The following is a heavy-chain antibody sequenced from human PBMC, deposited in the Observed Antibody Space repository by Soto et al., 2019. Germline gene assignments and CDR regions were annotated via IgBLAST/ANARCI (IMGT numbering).Heavy chain of an antibody. D-gene: IGHD1-1*01. V-gene: IGHV1-69*13. Sequence: SVKVSCKASGGTFSNYPFTWVRQAPGQGLEWMGGIIPIFGSVTYAQKFQGRVTISADESTSTAYMEMSSLTSEDTAVYYCARPRTVATTKGYDYWGQGTLVTVSS. CDR2: IIPIFGSV. CDR3: ARPRTVATTKGYDY. CDR1: GGTFSNYP. J-gene: IGHJ4*02.